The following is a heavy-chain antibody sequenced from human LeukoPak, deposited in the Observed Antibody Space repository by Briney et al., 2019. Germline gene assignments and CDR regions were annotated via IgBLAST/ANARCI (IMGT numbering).Heavy chain of an antibody. V-gene: IGHV3-74*01. J-gene: IGHJ4*02. CDR3: AINGGGDSGYGNFDY. Sequence: GGSLRLSCAASGFTFSSYEMNWVRQAPGKGPVWVSRIKTDGSITDYADSVKGRFTISRDNAKNTLYLRMNSLRAEDTAFYYCAINGGGDSGYGNFDYWGQGTLVTVSS. CDR1: GFTFSSYE. D-gene: IGHD5-12*01. CDR2: IKTDGSIT.